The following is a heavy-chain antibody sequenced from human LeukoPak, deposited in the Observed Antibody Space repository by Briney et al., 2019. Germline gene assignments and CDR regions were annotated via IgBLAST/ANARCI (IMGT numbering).Heavy chain of an antibody. D-gene: IGHD2-2*01. V-gene: IGHV3-33*06. CDR3: AKDWEAAMDY. Sequence: GGSLRLSCAASGFTFSSYGMHWVRQAPGKGLEWVAVIWYDGSNKYYADSVKGRFTISRDNSKSTLYLQMNSLRAEGTAVYYCAKDWEAAMDYWGQGTLVTVSS. CDR1: GFTFSSYG. J-gene: IGHJ4*02. CDR2: IWYDGSNK.